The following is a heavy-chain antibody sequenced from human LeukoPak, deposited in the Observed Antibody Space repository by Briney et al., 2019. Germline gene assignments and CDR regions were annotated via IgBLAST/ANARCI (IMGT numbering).Heavy chain of an antibody. CDR1: GFIFSNYS. CDR3: ARYFAS. Sequence: PGGSLRLSCAASGFIFSNYSMNWVRQAPGKGLEWVSYISSSGSTTSYADSVKGRFTISRDNAKNPLFLLMNSLRDEDTAVYFCARYFASWGQGTLVTVSS. V-gene: IGHV3-48*02. J-gene: IGHJ4*02. CDR2: ISSSGSTT.